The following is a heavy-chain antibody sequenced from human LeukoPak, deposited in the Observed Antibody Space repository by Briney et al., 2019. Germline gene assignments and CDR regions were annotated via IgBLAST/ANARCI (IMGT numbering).Heavy chain of an antibody. CDR3: ARVQWELRGVGSYFEY. D-gene: IGHD1-26*01. V-gene: IGHV3-33*08. J-gene: IGHJ4*02. CDR1: GFTFSHYA. Sequence: PGRSLRLSCTTSGFTFSHYAMHWVRQAPGKGLQWVAVIWNDGSDKYYGDSVKGRFTISRDNSKKTVYLQLSSLRVEDTAVYYCARVQWELRGVGSYFEYWGQGALVTVSS. CDR2: IWNDGSDK.